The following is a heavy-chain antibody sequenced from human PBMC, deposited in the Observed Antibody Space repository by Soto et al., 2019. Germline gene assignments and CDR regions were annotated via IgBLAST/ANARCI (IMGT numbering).Heavy chain of an antibody. CDR1: GGTFSSYT. CDR2: IIPLFGTA. V-gene: IGHV1-69*01. CDR3: ARVQPMVRGVTITGSPVMDV. D-gene: IGHD3-10*01. Sequence: QVQLVQSGAEVKKPGSSVKVSCKPSGGTFSSYTFSWVRQAPGQGLEWMGGIIPLFGTADYAQKFQGRVTISADESTSTTYRELSSLRSDDTAVYYCARVQPMVRGVTITGSPVMDVWGQGTTVTVSS. J-gene: IGHJ6*02.